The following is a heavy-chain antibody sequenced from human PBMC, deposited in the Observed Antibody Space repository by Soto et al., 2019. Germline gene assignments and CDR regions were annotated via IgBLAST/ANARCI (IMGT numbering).Heavy chain of an antibody. CDR1: GYTFTNYG. J-gene: IGHJ6*02. CDR2: ISAYNGNI. D-gene: IGHD2-21*02. CDR3: GNSYCGGNCSSNLPLDYYYYGMDV. Sequence: QVQLVQSGAEVKKPGASVKVSCKASGYTFTNYGISWVRQAPGQGLEWMGWISAYNGNINYAQKLQGRVTMTTDTSTSTAYMELRSLRSDDPAMYYCGNSYCGGNCSSNLPLDYYYYGMDVWGQGTTVTVSS. V-gene: IGHV1-18*01.